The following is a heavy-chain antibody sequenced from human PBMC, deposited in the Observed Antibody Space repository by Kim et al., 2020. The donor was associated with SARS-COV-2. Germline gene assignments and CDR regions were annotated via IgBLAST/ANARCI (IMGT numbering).Heavy chain of an antibody. J-gene: IGHJ3*02. CDR3: TRVPVTTLAFWDDFDI. CDR1: GFTFSDSA. D-gene: IGHD1-1*01. CDR2: IRSKVNGYAT. V-gene: IGHV3-73*01. Sequence: GGSLRLSCGASGFTFSDSAMHWVRRASGKGLEWLGRIRSKVNGYATAYSASVRGRFTISRDDSRNTAYLQMNSLKTEDTAVYYCTRVPVTTLAFWDDFDIWGQGTMVAVSS.